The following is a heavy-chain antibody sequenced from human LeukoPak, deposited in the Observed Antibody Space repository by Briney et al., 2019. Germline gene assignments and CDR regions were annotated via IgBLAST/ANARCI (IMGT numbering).Heavy chain of an antibody. CDR2: IYHSGST. Sequence: SQTLSLTCTVSGGSISSGGYYWSWIRQPPGKGLEWIGYIYHSGSTYYNPSLKSRVTISVDRSKNQFSLKLSSVTAADTAVYYCARVPTIVVPAAVFFDYWGQGTLVTVSS. CDR1: GGSISSGGYY. CDR3: ARVPTIVVPAAVFFDY. J-gene: IGHJ4*02. V-gene: IGHV4-30-2*01. D-gene: IGHD2-2*01.